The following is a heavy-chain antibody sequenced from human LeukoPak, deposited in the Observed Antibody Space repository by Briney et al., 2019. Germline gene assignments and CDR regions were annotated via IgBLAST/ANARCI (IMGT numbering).Heavy chain of an antibody. D-gene: IGHD1-26*01. CDR1: GFTFSSYW. CDR2: IKQDGSEK. Sequence: GGSLRLSCAASGFTFSSYWMSWVRQAPGKGLEWVANIKQDGSEKYYVDSVKGRFTISRDNAKNSLYLQMNSLRAEDTAVYYCARDHGGSYYYYGMDVWGQGTTVTVSS. CDR3: ARDHGGSYYYYGMDV. J-gene: IGHJ6*02. V-gene: IGHV3-7*01.